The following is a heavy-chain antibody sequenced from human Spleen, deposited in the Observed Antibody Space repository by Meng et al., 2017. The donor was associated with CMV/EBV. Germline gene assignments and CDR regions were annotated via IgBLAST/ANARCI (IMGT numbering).Heavy chain of an antibody. J-gene: IGHJ5*02. CDR2: ISSSSNFI. CDR3: ARDLTSNYQRIWFDP. D-gene: IGHD1-7*01. Sequence: GGSLRLSCAASGFTFSRYSMNWVRQAPGKGLEWVSSISSSSNFIYYADSVKGRFTISRDNAKNSLYLQMNSLRAEDTAVYYCARDLTSNYQRIWFDPWGQGTPVTVSS. CDR1: GFTFSRYS. V-gene: IGHV3-21*01.